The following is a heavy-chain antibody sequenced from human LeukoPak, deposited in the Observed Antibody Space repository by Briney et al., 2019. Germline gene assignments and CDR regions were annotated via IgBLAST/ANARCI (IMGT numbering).Heavy chain of an antibody. Sequence: GESLKISCKASGYTFTSYWIGWVRQMPGKGLEWMGIIYPGDSDTRYSPSFQGQVTISADRSTSTAYLQWSSLKASDTAIYYCARHPGYSSGWYLGYWGQGTLVTVSS. J-gene: IGHJ4*02. D-gene: IGHD6-19*01. V-gene: IGHV5-51*01. CDR2: IYPGDSDT. CDR3: ARHPGYSSGWYLGY. CDR1: GYTFTSYW.